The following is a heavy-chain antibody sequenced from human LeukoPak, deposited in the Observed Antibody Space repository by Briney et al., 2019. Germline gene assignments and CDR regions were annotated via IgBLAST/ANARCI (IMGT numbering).Heavy chain of an antibody. Sequence: GGSLRLSCAASGFTFSSYWMSWVRQAPGQGLEWVANIKQDGSEKYYVDSVKGRFTISRDNAKNSLYLQMNSLRAEDTALYYCAKDTCSGGSCYGEPHFDYWGQGTLVTVSS. CDR1: GFTFSSYW. CDR2: IKQDGSEK. J-gene: IGHJ4*02. V-gene: IGHV3-7*03. D-gene: IGHD2-15*01. CDR3: AKDTCSGGSCYGEPHFDY.